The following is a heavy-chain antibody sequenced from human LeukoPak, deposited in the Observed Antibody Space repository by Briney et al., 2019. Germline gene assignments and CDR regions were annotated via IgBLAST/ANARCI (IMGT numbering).Heavy chain of an antibody. D-gene: IGHD5-24*01. J-gene: IGHJ4*02. CDR1: GGTFSSYA. Sequence: ASVKVSCKASGGTFSSYAISWVRQAPGQGLEWMGRIIPIFGTANYAQKFQGRVTITTDESTSTAYMELSSLRSEDTAVYYCARDWEMGYFDYWGQGTLLTVSS. CDR3: ARDWEMGYFDY. V-gene: IGHV1-69*05. CDR2: IIPIFGTA.